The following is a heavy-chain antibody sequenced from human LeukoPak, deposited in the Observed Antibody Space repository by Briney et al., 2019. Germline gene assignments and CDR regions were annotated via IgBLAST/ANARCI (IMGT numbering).Heavy chain of an antibody. J-gene: IGHJ4*02. CDR1: GGSISSYF. CDR3: ARHSYGVGLAY. CDR2: IFYSGSGNTMNT. D-gene: IGHD4-17*01. V-gene: IGHV4-59*08. Sequence: PSETLSLTCTVSGGSISSYFWGWIRQPPGKGLEWIGHIFYSGSGNTMNTLYNPSFESRVTISADTSKNQYSLDLRSLTAADTAMFYCARHSYGVGLAYWGQGILVTVSS.